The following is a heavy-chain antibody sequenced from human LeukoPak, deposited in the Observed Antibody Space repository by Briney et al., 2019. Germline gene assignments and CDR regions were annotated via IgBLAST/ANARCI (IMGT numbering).Heavy chain of an antibody. CDR1: GGSISSSSYY. Sequence: SETLSLTCTVSGGSISSSSYYWGWIRQPPGKGLEWIGSIYYSGSTYYNPSLKSRVTISVDTSKNQFSPKLSSVTAADTAVYYCARGDSDGYYYGRYYFDYWGQGTLVTVSS. V-gene: IGHV4-39*07. CDR3: ARGDSDGYYYGRYYFDY. D-gene: IGHD3-22*01. CDR2: IYYSGST. J-gene: IGHJ4*02.